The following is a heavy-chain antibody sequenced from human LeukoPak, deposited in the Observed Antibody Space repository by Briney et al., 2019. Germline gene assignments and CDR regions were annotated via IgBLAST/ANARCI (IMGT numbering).Heavy chain of an antibody. V-gene: IGHV3-48*01. J-gene: IGHJ4*02. CDR2: ISSSSSTI. Sequence: QPGGSLRLSCAASGFTFSSYSMNWVRQAPGKGLEWVSYISSSSSTIYYADSVKGRFTIFRDNAKNSLYLQMNSLRAEDTAVYYCARDLKLRFLEWLPGGFDYWGQGTLVTVSS. CDR1: GFTFSSYS. CDR3: ARDLKLRFLEWLPGGFDY. D-gene: IGHD3-3*01.